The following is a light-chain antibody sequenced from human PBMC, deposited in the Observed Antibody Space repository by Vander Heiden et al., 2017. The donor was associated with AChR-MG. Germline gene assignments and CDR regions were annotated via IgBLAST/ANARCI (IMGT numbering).Light chain of an antibody. V-gene: IGLV2-11*01. CDR1: SSDVGGYNY. Sequence: QSALTQPRSVSGSPGQSVTISCTGTSSDVGGYNYVSWYQQHPGHAPKLVIVDVIRRPSGVHDRFSGSKSGNTASLTISGLQAEDDADYYCCSYAGNYAYVFGGGTKVTGL. CDR3: CSYAGNYAYV. CDR2: DVI. J-gene: IGLJ1*01.